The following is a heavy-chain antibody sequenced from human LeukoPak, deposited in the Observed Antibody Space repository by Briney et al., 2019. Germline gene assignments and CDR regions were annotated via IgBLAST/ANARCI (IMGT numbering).Heavy chain of an antibody. CDR2: IKQDGSEK. J-gene: IGHJ3*02. D-gene: IGHD6-19*01. V-gene: IGHV3-7*01. Sequence: PGGSLRLSCAASGFTFSSYWMNWVRQASGKGLEWVANIKQDGSEKYYVDSVKGRFTISRDNAKNSLYLQMNSLRAEDTAVYYCARVPIDSSGWYVAFDIWGQGTMATVSS. CDR1: GFTFSSYW. CDR3: ARVPIDSSGWYVAFDI.